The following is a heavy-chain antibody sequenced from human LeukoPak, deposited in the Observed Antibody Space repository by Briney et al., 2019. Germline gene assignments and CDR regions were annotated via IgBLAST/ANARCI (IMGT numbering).Heavy chain of an antibody. J-gene: IGHJ6*03. CDR3: ARERGYSYGGVGDYYYYMDV. CDR1: GYTFTGYY. V-gene: IGHV1-69*05. CDR2: IIPIFGTA. Sequence: ASVKVSCKASGYTFTGYYMHWVRQAPGQGLEWMGGIIPIFGTANYAQKFQGRVTITTDESTSTAYMELSSLRSEDTAVYYCARERGYSYGGVGDYYYYMDVWGKGTTVTVSS. D-gene: IGHD5-18*01.